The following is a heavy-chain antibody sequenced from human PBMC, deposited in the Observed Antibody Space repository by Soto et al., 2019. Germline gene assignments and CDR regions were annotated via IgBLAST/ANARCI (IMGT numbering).Heavy chain of an antibody. D-gene: IGHD3-3*01. Sequence: PSETLSLTCTVSGGSISSYYWSWIRQPPGKGLEWIGYIYYSGSTNYNPSLKSRVTISVDTSKNQFSLKLSSVTAADTAVYYCAGGGITIFGVVIPYYYYGMDVWGQGTTVTVSS. CDR1: GGSISSYY. CDR3: AGGGITIFGVVIPYYYYGMDV. V-gene: IGHV4-59*01. J-gene: IGHJ6*02. CDR2: IYYSGST.